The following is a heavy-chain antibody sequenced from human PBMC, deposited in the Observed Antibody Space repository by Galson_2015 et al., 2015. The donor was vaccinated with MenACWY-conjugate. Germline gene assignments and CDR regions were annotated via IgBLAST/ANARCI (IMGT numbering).Heavy chain of an antibody. D-gene: IGHD1-26*01. CDR3: ARLGGNYRTTSHFDY. CDR2: IDRDGSGT. Sequence: SLRLSCAASGFTLGRYWMHWVRQVPGKGLVWVSRIDRDGSGTTYADAVRGRFTISRDNAKNTLYLQMNSLRAEDTAVYYCARLGGNYRTTSHFDYWGQGTLVTVSS. V-gene: IGHV3-74*03. CDR1: GFTLGRYW. J-gene: IGHJ4*02.